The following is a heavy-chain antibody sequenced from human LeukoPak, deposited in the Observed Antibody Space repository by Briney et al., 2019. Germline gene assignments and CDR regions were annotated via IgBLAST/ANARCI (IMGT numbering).Heavy chain of an antibody. Sequence: SETLSLTCTVSGGSISSSSYYWGWIRQPPGKGLEWIGSIYYSGSTYYNPSLKSRVTISVDTSKNQFSLKLSSVTAADTAVYYCARGRGYGMDVWGQGTTVTVSS. CDR1: GGSISSSSYY. CDR2: IYYSGST. CDR3: ARGRGYGMDV. J-gene: IGHJ6*02. V-gene: IGHV4-39*07.